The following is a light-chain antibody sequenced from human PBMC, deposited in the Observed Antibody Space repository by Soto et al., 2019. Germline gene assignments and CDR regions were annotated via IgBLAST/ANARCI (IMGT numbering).Light chain of an antibody. J-gene: IGLJ3*02. CDR1: RSNIGSNS. Sequence: QAVVIQPPSASGTPGQQVTISCSGSRSNIGSNSVYWYQQLPGTAPTLLIYKNNQRPSGVPDRFSGSKSGTSASLAISGLRSEDEADYYCAVWDDSLRGVFGGGTKLTVL. CDR3: AVWDDSLRGV. V-gene: IGLV1-47*01. CDR2: KNN.